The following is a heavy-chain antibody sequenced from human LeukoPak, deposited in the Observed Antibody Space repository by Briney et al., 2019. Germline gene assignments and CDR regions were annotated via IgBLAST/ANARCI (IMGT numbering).Heavy chain of an antibody. D-gene: IGHD3-10*01. Sequence: GSLRLSCAASGFTFSSYAMSWVRQAPGKELEWVSGISGSGGSTYYADSVKGRFTISRDNSKNTVYLQMNSPRTEDTAVYYCAKTPKIRGVSNFDYWGQGTLVTVSS. CDR2: ISGSGGST. CDR1: GFTFSSYA. CDR3: AKTPKIRGVSNFDY. J-gene: IGHJ4*02. V-gene: IGHV3-23*01.